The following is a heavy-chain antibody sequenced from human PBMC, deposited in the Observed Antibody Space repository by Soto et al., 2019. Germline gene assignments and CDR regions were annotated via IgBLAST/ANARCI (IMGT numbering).Heavy chain of an antibody. D-gene: IGHD5-18*01. V-gene: IGHV4-4*02. CDR2: IYHSGST. CDR1: GGSISSSNW. Sequence: SETLSLTCAVSGGSISSSNWWSWVRQPPGKGLEWIGEIYHSGSTNYNPSLKSRVTISVDKSKNQFSLKLSPVTAADTAVYYCAGWIQLQQYYYYGMDVWGQGTTVTVSS. J-gene: IGHJ6*02. CDR3: AGWIQLQQYYYYGMDV.